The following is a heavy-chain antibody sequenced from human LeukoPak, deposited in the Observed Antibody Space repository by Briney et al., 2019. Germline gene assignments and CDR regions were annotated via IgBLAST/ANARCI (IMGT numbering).Heavy chain of an antibody. CDR2: ISGSGGST. CDR1: GFTFSSYA. D-gene: IGHD3-9*01. Sequence: PGGSLRLSCAASGFTFSSYAMSWVRQAPGKGLEWVSAISGSGGSTYYADSVKGRFTIARDNSKNTLYLQMNSLRAEDTAVYYCAKADYYDILTGYYDFDYWGQGTLVTVSS. CDR3: AKADYYDILTGYYDFDY. V-gene: IGHV3-23*01. J-gene: IGHJ4*02.